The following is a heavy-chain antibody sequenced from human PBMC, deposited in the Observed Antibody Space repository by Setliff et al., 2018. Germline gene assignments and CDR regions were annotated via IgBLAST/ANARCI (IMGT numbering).Heavy chain of an antibody. CDR1: GYTFTNYA. CDR2: ISAGNGDT. J-gene: IGHJ6*03. Sequence: ASVKVSCKASGYTFTNYAIHWVRQAPGQRLEWMGWISAGNGDTKYSQDFQGRVTITRDTSASTAYMDLSSLRSDDMAVYYCARGRPTANPYYYYYMDVWGKGTTVT. D-gene: IGHD4-4*01. V-gene: IGHV1-3*03. CDR3: ARGRPTANPYYYYYMDV.